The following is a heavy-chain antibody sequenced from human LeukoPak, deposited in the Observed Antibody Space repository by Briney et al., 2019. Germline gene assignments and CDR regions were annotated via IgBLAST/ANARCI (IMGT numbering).Heavy chain of an antibody. V-gene: IGHV3-30*18. J-gene: IGHJ4*02. D-gene: IGHD6-13*01. Sequence: GGSLRLSCAASGFTFSSYGMHWVRQAPGKGLEWVAVISYDGSNKYYADSVKGRFTISRDNSKKTLYLQMNSLRAEDMAVYYCAKDRPYQAAAPYYFDYWGQGTLVTVSS. CDR3: AKDRPYQAAAPYYFDY. CDR1: GFTFSSYG. CDR2: ISYDGSNK.